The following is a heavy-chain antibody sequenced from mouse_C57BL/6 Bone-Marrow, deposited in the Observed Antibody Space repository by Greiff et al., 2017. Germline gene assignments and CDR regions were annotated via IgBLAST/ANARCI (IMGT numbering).Heavy chain of an antibody. J-gene: IGHJ1*03. CDR3: ARVEFDGYCGDWYFDV. CDR2: IDPRDGST. V-gene: IGHV1-85*01. Sequence: VQLQQSGPELVKPGASVKLSCKASGYTFTSYDLNWVKQRPGQGLEWIGWIDPRDGSTKYNEKFKGKATLTVDTSSSTAYMELHSLTSEDSAVYFCARVEFDGYCGDWYFDVWGTGTTVLVSA. CDR1: GYTFTSYD. D-gene: IGHD1-1*01.